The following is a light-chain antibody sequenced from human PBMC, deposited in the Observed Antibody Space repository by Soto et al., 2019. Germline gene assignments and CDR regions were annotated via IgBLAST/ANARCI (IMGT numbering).Light chain of an antibody. CDR3: QQRSNWFT. CDR2: AAS. Sequence: DIQMTQSPSSLSASVGDRVTITCRASQGINNYLAWYQQKPGKAPKLLIYAASTLQSGVPSRFSGSGSGTDFTLAISSLEPEDFAVYYCQQRSNWFTFGPGTKVDIK. CDR1: QGINNY. J-gene: IGKJ3*01. V-gene: IGKV1-27*01.